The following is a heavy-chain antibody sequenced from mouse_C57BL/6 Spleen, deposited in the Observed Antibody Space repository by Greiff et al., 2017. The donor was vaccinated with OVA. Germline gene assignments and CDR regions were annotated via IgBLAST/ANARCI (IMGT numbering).Heavy chain of an antibody. CDR1: GYTFTSYW. J-gene: IGHJ2*01. CDR2: NYPGNSDT. V-gene: IGHV1-5*01. D-gene: IGHD2-5*01. Sequence: EVKLQQSGTVLARPGASVKMSCKTSGYTFTSYWMHWVKQRPGQGLEWIGANYPGNSDTSYNQKFKGKAKLTAVTSASTAYMELSSLTNEDSAVYYCTRTYYSIKELVSYFDYWGQGTTLTVSS. CDR3: TRTYYSIKELVSYFDY.